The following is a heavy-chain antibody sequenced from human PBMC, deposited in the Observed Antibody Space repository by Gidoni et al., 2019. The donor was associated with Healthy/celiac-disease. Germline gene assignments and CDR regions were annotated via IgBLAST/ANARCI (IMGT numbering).Heavy chain of an antibody. V-gene: IGHV4-39*01. D-gene: IGHD2-2*01. CDR3: ARNSYPVVPAATWLVRRSTINWFDP. CDR1: GGSISSSSYY. CDR2: IYYSGST. Sequence: QLQLQESGPGLVKPSETLSLTCTVAGGSISSSSYYWGWIRQPPGKGLEWIGSIYYSGSTYYNPSLKSRVTISVDTSKNQFSLKLSSVTAADTAVYYCARNSYPVVPAATWLVRRSTINWFDPWGQGTLVTVSS. J-gene: IGHJ5*02.